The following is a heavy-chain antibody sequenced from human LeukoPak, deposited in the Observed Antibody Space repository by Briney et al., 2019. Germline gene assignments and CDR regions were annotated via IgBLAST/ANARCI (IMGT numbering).Heavy chain of an antibody. V-gene: IGHV3-23*01. CDR3: VKGSSAYYYDY. Sequence: GGSLRLSCVASGFTFSSYATTWVRQAPGQGLEWISALTDTGYTTYYRDSVKGRFTTSRDNSKNTLYLQMSSLRAEDTALYYYVKGSSAYYYDYWGQGTLVTVSS. D-gene: IGHD3-22*01. J-gene: IGHJ4*02. CDR2: LTDTGYTT. CDR1: GFTFSSYA.